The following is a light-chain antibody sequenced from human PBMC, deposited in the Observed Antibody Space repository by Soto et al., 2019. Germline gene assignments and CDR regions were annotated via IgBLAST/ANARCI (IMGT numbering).Light chain of an antibody. CDR2: KAS. CDR3: QQYRSAST. J-gene: IGKJ2*02. Sequence: DIQMTQSPSTLSAFVGYRLTITCRARQSVSNWLAWYQQKPGKAPRLLISKASTLESGVPSRFSGSGSGTEFTLSISSLQPEDFATYYCQQYRSASTFGQGTKLEIK. V-gene: IGKV1-5*03. CDR1: QSVSNW.